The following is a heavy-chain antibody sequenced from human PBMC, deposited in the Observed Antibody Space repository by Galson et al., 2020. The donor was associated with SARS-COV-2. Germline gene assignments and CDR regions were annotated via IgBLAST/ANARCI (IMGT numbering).Heavy chain of an antibody. Sequence: GESLKISCAASGFSFSSDSMNWVRQAPGKGLEWVSSISSSSSYIYYADSVKGRFTISRDNAKNSLYLQMNSLRAEDTAVYYCARERGGGDYGSYWYFDLWGCCALVTVSS. D-gene: IGHD4-17*01. CDR3: ARERGGGDYGSYWYFDL. J-gene: IGHJ2*01. CDR2: ISSSSSYI. V-gene: IGHV3-21*01. CDR1: GFSFSSDS.